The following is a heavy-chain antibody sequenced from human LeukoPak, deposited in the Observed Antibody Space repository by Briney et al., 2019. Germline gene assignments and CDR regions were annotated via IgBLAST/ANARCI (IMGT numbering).Heavy chain of an antibody. CDR1: GGSISSYY. CDR2: IYTSGST. D-gene: IGHD6-6*01. V-gene: IGHV4-4*07. Sequence: SETLSLTCTVSGGSISSYYWSWVRQPAGKGLEWIGRIYTSGSTNYNPSLKSRVTMSVDTSKNQFPLKLSPVTAADTAVYYCAREWASSSKRYYYYYGMDVWGQGTTVTVSS. CDR3: AREWASSSKRYYYYYGMDV. J-gene: IGHJ6*02.